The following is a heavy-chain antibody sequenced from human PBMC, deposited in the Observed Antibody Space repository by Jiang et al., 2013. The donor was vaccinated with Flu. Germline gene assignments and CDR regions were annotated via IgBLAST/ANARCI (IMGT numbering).Heavy chain of an antibody. CDR1: GYTFTAYY. V-gene: IGHV1-2*06. J-gene: IGHJ4*02. Sequence: CKASGYTFTAYYIHWIRQVPGQGLEWMGRSQPYQWWHKLMRRNFRAGSTMTRDTSISTAYMELSRLRSDDTAVYYCARDEVTTPWGQGTLVTVSS. CDR2: SQPYQWWH. D-gene: IGHD4-17*01. CDR3: ARDEVTTP.